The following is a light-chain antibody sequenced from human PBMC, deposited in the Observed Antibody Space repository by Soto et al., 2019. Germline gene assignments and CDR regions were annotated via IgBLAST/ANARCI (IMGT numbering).Light chain of an antibody. CDR1: QSVSSY. Sequence: EIVLTQSPATLSLSPGERATLSCRASQSVSSYFAWYQQKPGQAPRLLIYDASNRATGIPARFSGSGSGTDFTLTISRLEPEDFAVYYCQQHGNWPLTFGQGTKVEIK. CDR3: QQHGNWPLT. CDR2: DAS. V-gene: IGKV3-11*01. J-gene: IGKJ1*01.